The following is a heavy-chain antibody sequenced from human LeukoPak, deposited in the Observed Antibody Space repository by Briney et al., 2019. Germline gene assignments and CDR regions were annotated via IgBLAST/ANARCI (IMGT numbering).Heavy chain of an antibody. CDR3: AKDMQGSY. J-gene: IGHJ4*02. CDR1: GFSFNSAA. CDR2: VSSRGANS. D-gene: IGHD2-2*01. Sequence: GGSLRLSCAASGFSFNSAAMTWARQAPGKGLEWVSLVSSRGANSYYGDSVKGRFTISRDNSKNTLYLQMNSLRAEDTAIYYCAKDMQGSYWGQGTLVTVSS. V-gene: IGHV3-23*01.